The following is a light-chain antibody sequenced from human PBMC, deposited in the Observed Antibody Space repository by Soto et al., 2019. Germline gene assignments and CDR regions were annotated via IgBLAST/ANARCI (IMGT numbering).Light chain of an antibody. CDR2: DAS. CDR1: QSVSSSY. J-gene: IGKJ1*01. CDR3: QQYGSSPVT. Sequence: EIVLTQSPGTLSLSPGERATLSCRASQSVSSSYLAWYQQKPGQAPRLLIYDASSRATGIPARFSGSGSGTDFTLTISRLEPEDFAVYYCQQYGSSPVTFGQGTKVEIK. V-gene: IGKV3-20*01.